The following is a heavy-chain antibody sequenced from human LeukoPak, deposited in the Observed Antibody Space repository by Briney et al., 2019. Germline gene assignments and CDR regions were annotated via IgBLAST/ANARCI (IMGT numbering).Heavy chain of an antibody. CDR2: INPNSGGT. CDR1: GYTFTGYY. J-gene: IGHJ4*02. V-gene: IGHV1-2*02. Sequence: ASVKVSCKASGYTFTGYYMHWVRQAPGQGLEWMGWINPNSGGTNYAQKFQGRVTMTRDTSISTAYVELSRLRSDDTAVYYCARLGIAAARSPYDYWGQGTLVTVSS. D-gene: IGHD6-13*01. CDR3: ARLGIAAARSPYDY.